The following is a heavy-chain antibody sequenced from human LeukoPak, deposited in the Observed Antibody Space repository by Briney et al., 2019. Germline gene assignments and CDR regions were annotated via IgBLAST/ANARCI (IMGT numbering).Heavy chain of an antibody. Sequence: GRSLRLSCAASEFTFDDYAMNWVRQAPGKGLEWVSYISSSSSTIYYADSVKGRFTISRDNAKNSLYLQMNSLRAEDTAVYYCARAYVVVPAAPYYYYMDVWGKGTTVTVSS. J-gene: IGHJ6*03. D-gene: IGHD2-2*01. CDR1: EFTFDDYA. CDR2: ISSSSSTI. V-gene: IGHV3-48*01. CDR3: ARAYVVVPAAPYYYYMDV.